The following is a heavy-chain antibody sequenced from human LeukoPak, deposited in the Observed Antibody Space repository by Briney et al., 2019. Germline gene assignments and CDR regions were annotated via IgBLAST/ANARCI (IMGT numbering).Heavy chain of an antibody. CDR1: GGSFSGYL. Sequence: PSETLSLTCDVPGGSFSGYLWSWIRQSPGKGLEWIGEVNYRGSPSYNPSLESRVTISVGTSNNQLSLKLTSVTAADTALYYCTRSGLTGMREYERADFYYYGMDLWGQGTAVTVFS. CDR3: TRSGLTGMREYERADFYYYGMDL. CDR2: VNYRGSP. V-gene: IGHV4-34*01. D-gene: IGHD3-16*01. J-gene: IGHJ6*02.